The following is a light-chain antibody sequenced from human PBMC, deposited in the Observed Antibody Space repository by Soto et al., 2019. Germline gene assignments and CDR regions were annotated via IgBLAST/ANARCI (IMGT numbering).Light chain of an antibody. CDR1: QNINNY. CDR3: QQLNSYPIT. V-gene: IGKV1-33*01. CDR2: DAS. J-gene: IGKJ5*01. Sequence: IQMTQSPSSPSASVGDRVTITCQASQNINNYLNWYQQKPGRAPKLLIYDASNLEAGVPSRFRGSGSGTDFTLTISSLQPEDFATYFCQQLNSYPITFGQGTRLEIK.